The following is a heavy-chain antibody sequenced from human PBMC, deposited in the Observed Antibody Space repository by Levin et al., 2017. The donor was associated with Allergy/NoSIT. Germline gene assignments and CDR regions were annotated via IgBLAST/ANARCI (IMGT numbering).Heavy chain of an antibody. V-gene: IGHV3-15*01. CDR1: GFVFTDAW. D-gene: IGHD2-2*02. CDR2: IKSFGSGGTT. Sequence: GGSLRLSCGASGFVFTDAWMSWVRQAPGKGLEWVGRIKSFGSGGTTDYAAPVSGRFTISRDDSKNMFYLQMNSLRTEDTAVYYCTWVAIPPAALNHWGQGTLVTVSS. CDR3: TWVAIPPAALNH. J-gene: IGHJ4*02.